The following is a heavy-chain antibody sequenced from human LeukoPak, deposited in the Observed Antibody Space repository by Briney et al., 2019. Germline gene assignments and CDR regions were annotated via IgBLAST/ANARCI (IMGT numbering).Heavy chain of an antibody. CDR3: ARGLVRRYFDY. J-gene: IGHJ4*02. CDR2: INHSGST. V-gene: IGHV4-34*01. D-gene: IGHD2-2*01. Sequence: SETLSLTCAVYGGSFSGYYWSWIRQPPGKGLEWIGEINHSGSTNYNPPLKSRVTISVDTSKNQFSLKLSSVTAADTAVYYCARGLVRRYFDYWGQGTLGTVSS. CDR1: GGSFSGYY.